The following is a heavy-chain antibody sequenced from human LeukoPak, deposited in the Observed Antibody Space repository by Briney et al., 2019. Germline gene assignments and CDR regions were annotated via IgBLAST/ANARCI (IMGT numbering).Heavy chain of an antibody. CDR3: ARGKRCCSSTSCSNFDY. V-gene: IGHV3-66*01. J-gene: IGHJ4*02. CDR2: IYSGGST. D-gene: IGHD2-2*01. CDR1: GFTVSSNY. Sequence: GGSLRLSCAASGFTVSSNYMSWVRQAPGKGLEWVSVIYSGGSTYYADSVKGRFTISRDNSKNTLYLQMNSLRAEDTAVYYCARGKRCCSSTSCSNFDYWGQGTLVTVSS.